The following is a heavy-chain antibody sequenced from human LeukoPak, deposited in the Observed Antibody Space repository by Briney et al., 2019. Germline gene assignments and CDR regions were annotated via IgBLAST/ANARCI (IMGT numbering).Heavy chain of an antibody. J-gene: IGHJ4*02. D-gene: IGHD3-22*01. V-gene: IGHV1-18*01. CDR2: VSVYNGDK. CDR3: ARLQTYYFDDGDYGAPVSPDY. CDR1: GYTFTRYG. Sequence: ASVKVSCKASGYTFTRYGISWVRQAPGQGLEWMGWVSVYNGDKKSAQKFQGRVTMTTDTSASTAFMELRSLRSDDTAVYYCARLQTYYFDDGDYGAPVSPDYWGQGTLVTVSS.